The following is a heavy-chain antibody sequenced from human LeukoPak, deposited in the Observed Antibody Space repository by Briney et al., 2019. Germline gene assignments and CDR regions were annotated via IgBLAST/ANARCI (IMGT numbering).Heavy chain of an antibody. Sequence: PSGTLSLTCAVSGGSISSSHWWSWVRQPPGKGLGWIGEISHSGSTNYNSSLKSRVTISIDKSKIQFSLKLNSVTAADTAVYYCAGGRRDSGSYGSFVYYYYYYMDVWGKGTTVTVSS. V-gene: IGHV4-4*02. CDR1: GGSISSSHW. J-gene: IGHJ6*03. CDR2: ISHSGST. D-gene: IGHD3-10*01. CDR3: AGGRRDSGSYGSFVYYYYYYMDV.